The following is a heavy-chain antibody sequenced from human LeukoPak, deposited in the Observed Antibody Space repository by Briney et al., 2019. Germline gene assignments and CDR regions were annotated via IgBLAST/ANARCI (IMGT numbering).Heavy chain of an antibody. Sequence: SVKVSCKASGYSFTSFGMNWVRQAPGQGLEWMGGIIPIFGTANYAQKFQGRVTITADESTSTAYMELSSLRSEDTAVYYCARHLGGTTVTGFFSWGQGTLVTVSS. CDR3: ARHLGGTTVTGFFS. CDR2: IIPIFGTA. V-gene: IGHV1-69*13. D-gene: IGHD4-17*01. J-gene: IGHJ5*02. CDR1: GYSFTSFG.